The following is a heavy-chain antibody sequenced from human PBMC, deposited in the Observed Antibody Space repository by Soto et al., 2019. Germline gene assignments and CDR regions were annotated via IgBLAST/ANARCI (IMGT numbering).Heavy chain of an antibody. CDR3: ARGLIVPQAQFDY. CDR2: IYYSGST. Sequence: SETLSLTCTVSGGSISSGGYYWSWIRQHPGKGLEWIGYIYYSGSTYYNPSLKSRVTISVDTSKNQFSLKLSSVTAADTAVYYCARGLIVPQAQFDYWGQGTLVTVSS. V-gene: IGHV4-31*03. J-gene: IGHJ4*02. CDR1: GGSISSGGYY. D-gene: IGHD3-22*01.